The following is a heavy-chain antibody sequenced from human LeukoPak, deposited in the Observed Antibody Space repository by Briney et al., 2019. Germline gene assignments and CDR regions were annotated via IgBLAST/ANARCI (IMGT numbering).Heavy chain of an antibody. CDR3: GRGASVIAGTYYFDY. CDR2: IYSSGGT. V-gene: IGHV4-4*07. Sequence: SETLPLTCTVSGVSINIFYWNWIRQPAGEGLEWIGRIYSSGGTNYNPSLQSRVTMSVDTSTNHFSLKLTAVTAEDSTVYYCGRGASVIAGTYYFDYWGQGTLVAVSS. J-gene: IGHJ4*02. D-gene: IGHD6-13*01. CDR1: GVSINIFY.